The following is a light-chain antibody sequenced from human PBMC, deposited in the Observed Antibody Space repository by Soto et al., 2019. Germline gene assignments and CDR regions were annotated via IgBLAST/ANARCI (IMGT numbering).Light chain of an antibody. Sequence: DIQMTQSPSSLSASVGDRVTITCRASQSISNYLAWYQQKPGKVPKLLIYAASTLQSGVPSRFSGSGSGTDFTLTISSLQPEDVATYDCQKYNSAPHTFVQGTKLEIK. CDR1: QSISNY. CDR3: QKYNSAPHT. J-gene: IGKJ2*01. CDR2: AAS. V-gene: IGKV1-27*01.